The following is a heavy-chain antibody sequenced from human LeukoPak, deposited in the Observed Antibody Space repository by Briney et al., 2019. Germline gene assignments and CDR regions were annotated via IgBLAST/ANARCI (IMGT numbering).Heavy chain of an antibody. J-gene: IGHJ5*02. Sequence: GGSLRLSCAASGFSFTSYSMNWVRQAPGKGLEWVSAISRSSSYIYYADSVKGRFTISRDDAKNSLYLQMNSLRAEDTAVYYCARDYYLKNWFDPWGQGTLVTVSS. CDR2: ISRSSSYI. V-gene: IGHV3-21*01. CDR1: GFSFTSYS. CDR3: ARDYYLKNWFDP. D-gene: IGHD1-26*01.